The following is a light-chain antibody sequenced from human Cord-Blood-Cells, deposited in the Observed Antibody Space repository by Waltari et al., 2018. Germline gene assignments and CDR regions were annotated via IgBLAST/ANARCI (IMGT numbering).Light chain of an antibody. Sequence: QSALTPPPSASGSPGQSVTISCTATSSDVGGYNYVSWYQQHPGTAPKLMIYEVSKRPSGVPDRFSGSKSGNTASLTVSGLQAEDEADYYCSSYAGSNNLVFGGGTKLTVL. CDR1: SSDVGGYNY. CDR2: EVS. CDR3: SSYAGSNNLV. J-gene: IGLJ2*01. V-gene: IGLV2-8*01.